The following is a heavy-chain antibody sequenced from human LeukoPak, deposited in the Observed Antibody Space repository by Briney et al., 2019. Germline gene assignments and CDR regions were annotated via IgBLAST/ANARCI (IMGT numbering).Heavy chain of an antibody. CDR1: GDSISGSSYY. CDR2: IYYSGTT. D-gene: IGHD2-15*01. V-gene: IGHV4-39*07. J-gene: IGHJ3*02. Sequence: SETLSLTCTVSGDSISGSSYYWGWIRQPPGKGLEWIGSIYYSGTTFYNPSLKSRVTISADTSTNQFSLKLTSVTAADTAVYYCARPRFGSTPEVGFDIWGQGTKVTVSS. CDR3: ARPRFGSTPEVGFDI.